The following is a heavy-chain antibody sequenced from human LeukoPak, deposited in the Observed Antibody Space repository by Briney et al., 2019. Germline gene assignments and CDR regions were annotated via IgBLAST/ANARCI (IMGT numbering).Heavy chain of an antibody. J-gene: IGHJ4*02. CDR3: AKTTTGYSSGRFPGWPVDY. CDR1: GFMFSSYA. D-gene: IGHD6-19*01. Sequence: GGCLRLSCAASGFMFSSYAMYSVRQAPGEGLGWVSGIFGSGGSTHYADSVKGRFTISRDNSKNAVYLQMTSLRAEDTAVYDCAKTTTGYSSGRFPGWPVDYWGQGTLVTVSS. V-gene: IGHV3-23*01. CDR2: IFGSGGST.